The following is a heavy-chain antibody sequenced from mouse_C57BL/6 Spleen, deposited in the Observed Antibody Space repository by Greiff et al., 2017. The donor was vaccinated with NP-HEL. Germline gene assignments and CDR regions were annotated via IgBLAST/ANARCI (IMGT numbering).Heavy chain of an antibody. CDR2: IYPGDGDT. CDR1: GYAFSGYW. Sequence: VQLQQSGAELVKPGASVKISCKASGYAFSGYWMNWVKQRPGKGLEWIGQIYPGDGDTNYNGKFKGKATLTADKSSSTAYMQLSSLTSEDSAVYFCARDGITTDWYFDVWGTGTTVTVSS. CDR3: ARDGITTDWYFDV. J-gene: IGHJ1*03. V-gene: IGHV1-80*01. D-gene: IGHD1-1*01.